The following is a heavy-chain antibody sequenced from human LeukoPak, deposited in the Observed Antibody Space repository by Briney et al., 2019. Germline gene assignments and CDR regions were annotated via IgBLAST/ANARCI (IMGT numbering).Heavy chain of an antibody. CDR1: GGSFSGYY. D-gene: IGHD2-15*01. J-gene: IGHJ4*02. CDR2: INHSGST. CDR3: ARGYCSGGSCSTFDY. V-gene: IGHV4-34*01. Sequence: PSETLSLTCAVYGGSFSGYYWGWIRQPPGKGLEWIGEINHSGSTNYNPSLKSRVTISVDTSKNQFSLKLSSVTAADTAVYYCARGYCSGGSCSTFDYWGQGTLVTVSS.